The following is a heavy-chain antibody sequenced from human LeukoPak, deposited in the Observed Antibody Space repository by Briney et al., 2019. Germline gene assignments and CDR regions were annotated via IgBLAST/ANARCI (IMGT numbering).Heavy chain of an antibody. CDR2: IYYSGRT. CDR1: GGSIIIGEYY. D-gene: IGHD5-24*01. J-gene: IGHJ4*02. Sequence: PSETLSLTCTVSGGSIIIGEYYWSWIRQPPGKCLEWIGYIYYSGRTYYNPSLKSRGTISLDTSKNQFSLKLSSVTAADTAVYYCARTLEMAAFDYWGQGTLVTVSS. CDR3: ARTLEMAAFDY. V-gene: IGHV4-30-4*01.